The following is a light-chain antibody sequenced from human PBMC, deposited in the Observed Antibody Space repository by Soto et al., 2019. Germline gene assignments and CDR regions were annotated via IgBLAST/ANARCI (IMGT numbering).Light chain of an antibody. CDR1: QSVTGTN. V-gene: IGKV3-20*01. J-gene: IGKJ2*01. CDR3: QQSYSTPPGT. Sequence: EIVLTQSPGTLSLSPGEGATLSCRASQSVTGTNLAWYQQRAGQAPRLLIYDASSLQSGVPSRFSGSGSGTDFTLTISSLQPEDFATYYCQQSYSTPPGTFGQGTKLEIK. CDR2: DAS.